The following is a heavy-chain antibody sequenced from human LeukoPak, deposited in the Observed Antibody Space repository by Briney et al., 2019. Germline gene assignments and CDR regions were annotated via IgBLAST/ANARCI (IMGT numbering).Heavy chain of an antibody. CDR2: ISSSGSTI. D-gene: IGHD5-24*01. V-gene: IGHV3-48*03. CDR3: ASLDGYNYD. CDR1: GFTFSSYE. Sequence: PGGSLRLSCAASGFTFSSYEMNWVRQAPGKGLEWVSYISSSGSTIYYADSVKGRFTIYRDNAKNSLYLQMNSLRAEDTAVYYCASLDGYNYDWGQGTLVTVSS. J-gene: IGHJ4*02.